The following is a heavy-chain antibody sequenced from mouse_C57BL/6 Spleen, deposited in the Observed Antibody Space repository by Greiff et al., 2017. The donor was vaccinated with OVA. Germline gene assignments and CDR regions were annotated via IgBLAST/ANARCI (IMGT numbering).Heavy chain of an antibody. Sequence: EVQRVESGGGLVKPGGSLKLSCAASGFTFSDYGMHWVRQAPEKGLEWVAYISSGSSTIYYADTVKGRFTISRDNAKNTLFLQMTSLRSEDTAMYYCARKGDYSNSYYYAMDYWGQGTSVTVSS. J-gene: IGHJ4*01. D-gene: IGHD2-5*01. CDR3: ARKGDYSNSYYYAMDY. CDR1: GFTFSDYG. V-gene: IGHV5-17*01. CDR2: ISSGSSTI.